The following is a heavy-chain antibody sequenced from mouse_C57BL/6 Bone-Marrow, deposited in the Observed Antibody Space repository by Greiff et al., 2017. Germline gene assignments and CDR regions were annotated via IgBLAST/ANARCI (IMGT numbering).Heavy chain of an antibody. CDR2: VWSGGST. D-gene: IGHD2-3*01. J-gene: IGHJ4*01. Sequence: QVHVKQSGPGLVQPSQSLSITCTVSGFSLTSYGVYWVRQSPGKGLEWLGVVWSGGSTDYNAAFISRLSISKDNSKSQVFFKMNSLQADDTAIYYCARRNGWLLNMDYWGQGTSVTVSS. CDR3: ARRNGWLLNMDY. V-gene: IGHV2-2*01. CDR1: GFSLTSYG.